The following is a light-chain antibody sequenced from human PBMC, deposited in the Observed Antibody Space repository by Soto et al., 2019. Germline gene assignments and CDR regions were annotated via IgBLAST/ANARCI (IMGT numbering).Light chain of an antibody. V-gene: IGKV1-5*01. CDR1: QSISTF. CDR3: QQYDTYPLT. CDR2: DAS. J-gene: IGKJ4*01. Sequence: DIQMTQSPSTLSASIGDRVTITSRASQSISTFLAWYQQKPGKAPQILIYDASKLEPGVPSRLSGGGSGTQFTLTISSLQPDDFATYYCQQYDTYPLTFGGGTRVEIK.